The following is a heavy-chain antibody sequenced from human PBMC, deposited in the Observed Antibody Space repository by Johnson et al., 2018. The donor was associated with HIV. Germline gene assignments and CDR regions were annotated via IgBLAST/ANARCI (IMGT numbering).Heavy chain of an antibody. CDR1: GFTFDDYG. Sequence: VQLVESGGGVVRPGGSLRLSCEASGFTFDDYGMSWVRQGPGKGLEWVSVIYSGGSTYYADSVKGRFTISRDNSKNTLYLQMNSLRSEDTAVYSCAFESGSYFRHAFDIWGQGTMVTVSS. CDR3: AFESGSYFRHAFDI. J-gene: IGHJ3*02. D-gene: IGHD1-26*01. V-gene: IGHV3-66*01. CDR2: IYSGGST.